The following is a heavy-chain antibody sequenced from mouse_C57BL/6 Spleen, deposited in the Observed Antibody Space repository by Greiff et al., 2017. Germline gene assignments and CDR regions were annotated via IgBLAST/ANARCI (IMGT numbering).Heavy chain of an antibody. D-gene: IGHD2-2*01. CDR2: IHPNSGST. Sequence: QVQLQQPGAELVKPGASVTLSCKASGYTFTSYWMHWVKQRPGQGLEWIGMIHPNSGSTNYNEKFKSKATLTVDKSSSTAYMQLSSLTSEDSAVYYCARLGYDEYYYAMDYWGQGTSVTVSS. J-gene: IGHJ4*01. CDR3: ARLGYDEYYYAMDY. V-gene: IGHV1-64*01. CDR1: GYTFTSYW.